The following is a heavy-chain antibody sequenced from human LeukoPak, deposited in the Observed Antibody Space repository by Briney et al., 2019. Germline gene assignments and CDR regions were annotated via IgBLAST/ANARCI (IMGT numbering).Heavy chain of an antibody. CDR2: IYSGGST. CDR1: GFTVSSNY. J-gene: IGHJ6*02. Sequence: PGGSLRLSCAASGFTVSSNYMSWVRQAPGKGLEWVSVIYSGGSTYYADSVKGRFTISRDNSKNTLYLQMNSLRAEDTAVYYCARATGVGGYYYGMDVGGQGTTVTVYS. D-gene: IGHD1-26*01. V-gene: IGHV3-66*01. CDR3: ARATGVGGYYYGMDV.